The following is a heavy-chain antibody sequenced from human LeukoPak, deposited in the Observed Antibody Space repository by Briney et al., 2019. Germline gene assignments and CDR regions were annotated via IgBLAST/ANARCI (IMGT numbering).Heavy chain of an antibody. D-gene: IGHD2-15*01. CDR1: GGSISSSSYY. CDR3: ARRYCSGGSCYSCLDY. CDR2: IFYSGSA. J-gene: IGHJ4*02. Sequence: PSETLSLTCTVSGGSISSSSYYWGWIRQPPGKGLEWIGYIFYSGSANYNPSLKSRVTISVDTSNNQFSLKLSSVTAAHTAVYYCARRYCSGGSCYSCLDYWGQGTLVTVSS. V-gene: IGHV4-61*05.